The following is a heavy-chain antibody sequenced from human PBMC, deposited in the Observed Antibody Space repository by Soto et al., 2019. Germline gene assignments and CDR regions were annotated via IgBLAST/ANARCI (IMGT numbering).Heavy chain of an antibody. CDR2: INHSGST. CDR3: ARGYGDYYAFDI. J-gene: IGHJ3*02. Sequence: SETLSLTCAVYGGSFSGYYWSWIRQPPGKGLEWIGEINHSGSTNYNPFLKSRVTISVDTSKNQLSLKLSSVTAADTAVYYCARGYGDYYAFDIWGQGTMVTVSS. CDR1: GGSFSGYY. D-gene: IGHD4-17*01. V-gene: IGHV4-34*01.